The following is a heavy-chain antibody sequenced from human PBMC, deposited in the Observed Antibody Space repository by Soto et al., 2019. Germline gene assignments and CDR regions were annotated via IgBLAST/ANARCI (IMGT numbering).Heavy chain of an antibody. CDR2: ILPDETG. Sequence: DVNLLQSGGGSAQPGGSLRLSCATSGFAFSTYAMTWVRQVPGRGLEWVSTILPDETGFYTVSVKGRSTISRDNFRGILYLQMNDLWVEDAAIYFFAKDRLHTSGQRFYLDSWGQGSLVTVSS. D-gene: IGHD2-15*01. CDR3: AKDRLHTSGQRFYLDS. CDR1: GFAFSTYA. J-gene: IGHJ4*02. V-gene: IGHV3-23*01.